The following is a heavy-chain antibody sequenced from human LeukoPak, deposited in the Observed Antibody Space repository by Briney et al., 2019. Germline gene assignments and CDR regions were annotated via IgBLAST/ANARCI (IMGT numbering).Heavy chain of an antibody. Sequence: PSETLSLTCTVSGGSISSSSHYWGWIRQPPGKGLEWIGNIYYSGSTHYNSSLKSRVTISVDTSKNQFSLELSSVTAADTAVYYCARLFSSGSGIYPRGYWGHGTLVTVSS. J-gene: IGHJ4*01. CDR2: IYYSGST. CDR3: ARLFSSGSGIYPRGY. V-gene: IGHV4-39*07. CDR1: GGSISSSSHY. D-gene: IGHD3-10*01.